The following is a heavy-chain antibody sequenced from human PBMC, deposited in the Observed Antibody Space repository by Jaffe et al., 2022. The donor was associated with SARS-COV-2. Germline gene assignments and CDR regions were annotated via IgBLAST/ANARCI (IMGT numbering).Heavy chain of an antibody. D-gene: IGHD3-9*01. CDR1: GFTFSSYA. V-gene: IGHV3-23*01. Sequence: EVQLLESGGGLVQPGGSLRLSCAASGFTFSSYAMSWVRQAPGKGLEWVSAISGSGGSTYYADSVKGRFTISRDNSKNTLYLQMNSLRAEDTAVYYCAKDDYDILTGYYSPVLGNYGMDVWGQGTTVTVSS. CDR3: AKDDYDILTGYYSPVLGNYGMDV. J-gene: IGHJ6*02. CDR2: ISGSGGST.